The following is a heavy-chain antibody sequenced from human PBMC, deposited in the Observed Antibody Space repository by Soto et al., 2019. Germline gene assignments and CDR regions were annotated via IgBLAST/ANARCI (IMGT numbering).Heavy chain of an antibody. CDR1: GFTFNTYG. D-gene: IGHD7-27*01. CDR2: IWHDGSNK. Sequence: PGGSLRLSCTTSGFTFNTYGMHWVRQAPGKGLEWVAIIWHDGSNKYYADSVKGRFTISRDNSKNTLYLQMNSLRAEDTAVYYCGRLGHAEYFQHWGQGTLVTVSS. CDR3: GRLGHAEYFQH. J-gene: IGHJ1*01. V-gene: IGHV3-33*08.